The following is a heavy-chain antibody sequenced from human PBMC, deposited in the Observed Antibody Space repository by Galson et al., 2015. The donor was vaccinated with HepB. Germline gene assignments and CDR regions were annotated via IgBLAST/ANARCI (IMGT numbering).Heavy chain of an antibody. J-gene: IGHJ3*02. CDR3: ARGGYSGSYYYAFDI. V-gene: IGHV3-30-3*01. Sequence: SLRLSCAASGFTFSSYAMHWVRQAPGKGLEWVAVISYDGSNKYYADYVKGRFTISRDNSKNTLYLQMNSLRAEDTAVYYCARGGYSGSYYYAFDIWGQGTMVTVSS. CDR1: GFTFSSYA. CDR2: ISYDGSNK. D-gene: IGHD1-26*01.